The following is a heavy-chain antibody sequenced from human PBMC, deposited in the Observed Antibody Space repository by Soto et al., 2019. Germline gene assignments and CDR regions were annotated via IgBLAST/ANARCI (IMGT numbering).Heavy chain of an antibody. J-gene: IGHJ6*02. CDR2: IIPISGTT. D-gene: IGHD2-15*01. CDR1: GGTFSTHA. CDR3: ARGYCSGGNCPSGLDV. Sequence: SVKVSCKASGGTFSTHAIIWVRQAPGHGLGWMGGIIPISGTTYYTQKFQGRVTITADEPTSTAFMELSSLKSEDTAVFYCARGYCSGGNCPSGLDVCGQGPMLTVSS. V-gene: IGHV1-69*13.